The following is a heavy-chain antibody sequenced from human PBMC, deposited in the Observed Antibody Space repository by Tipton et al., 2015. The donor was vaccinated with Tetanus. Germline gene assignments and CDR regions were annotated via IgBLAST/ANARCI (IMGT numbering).Heavy chain of an antibody. Sequence: TLSLTCTVSGGSISSSSYYWGWIRQPPGKGLEWIGSIYYSGSTYYNPSLKSRVTISVDTSKNQFSLKLSSVTAADTAVYYCARAGGGSWGNFDYWGQGTLVTVPS. J-gene: IGHJ4*02. CDR2: IYYSGST. CDR1: GGSISSSSYY. CDR3: ARAGGGSWGNFDY. V-gene: IGHV4-39*07. D-gene: IGHD6-13*01.